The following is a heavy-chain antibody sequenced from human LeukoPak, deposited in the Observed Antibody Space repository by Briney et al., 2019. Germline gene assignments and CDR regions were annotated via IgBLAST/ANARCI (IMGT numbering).Heavy chain of an antibody. V-gene: IGHV3-21*01. D-gene: IGHD2-8*01. CDR2: ISSSSSYI. CDR3: ARGLAYCTNGVCSDNDY. J-gene: IGHJ4*02. Sequence: GGSLRLSCAASGFTFSSYSMNWVRQAPGKGLEWVSSISSSSSYIYYADSVKGRFTISRDNAKNSLYLQMNSLRAEDTAVYYCARGLAYCTNGVCSDNDYWGQGTLVTVSS. CDR1: GFTFSSYS.